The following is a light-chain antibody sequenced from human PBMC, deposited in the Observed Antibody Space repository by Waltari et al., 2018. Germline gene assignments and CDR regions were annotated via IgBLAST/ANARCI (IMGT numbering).Light chain of an antibody. CDR3: SSFTSSGTIV. CDR2: GVS. J-gene: IGLJ3*02. CDR1: SSDVGNYNY. Sequence: QSALTQPASVSGSPGQSITIPCTGTSSDVGNYNYVSWYQQYPGKVPKLMFYGVSNRASGVSNRVSGSKSGNTASLTISGLQAEDEADCYCSSFTSSGTIVFGGGTKLTVL. V-gene: IGLV2-14*03.